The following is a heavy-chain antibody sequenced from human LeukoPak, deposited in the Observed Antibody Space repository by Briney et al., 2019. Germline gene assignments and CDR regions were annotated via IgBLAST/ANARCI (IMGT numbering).Heavy chain of an antibody. CDR2: ISHDGSNK. D-gene: IGHD6-13*01. CDR1: GFTFSSYG. CDR3: AKDMYSSSWYYFDY. J-gene: IGHJ4*02. Sequence: PGRSLRLSCAASGFTFSSYGMHWVRQAPGKGLEWVAVISHDGSNKYYADSVKGRFTISRDNSKNTLYLQMNSLRAEDTAVYYCAKDMYSSSWYYFDYWGQGTLVTLSS. V-gene: IGHV3-30*18.